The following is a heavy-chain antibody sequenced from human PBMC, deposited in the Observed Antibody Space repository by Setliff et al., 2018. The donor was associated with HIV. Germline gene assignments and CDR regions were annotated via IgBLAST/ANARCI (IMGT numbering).Heavy chain of an antibody. J-gene: IGHJ4*02. CDR3: ARDIGTVTDSDY. Sequence: SETLSLTCTVSGGSISSYHWNWIRQPPGKGLEWIGYIYYTGNTNYNPSLKSRVTISVDTSQNQFSLKLGSVTAADTAVYYCARDIGTVTDSDYWGQGTLVTVSS. CDR1: GGSISSYH. D-gene: IGHD4-4*01. V-gene: IGHV4-59*12. CDR2: IYYTGNT.